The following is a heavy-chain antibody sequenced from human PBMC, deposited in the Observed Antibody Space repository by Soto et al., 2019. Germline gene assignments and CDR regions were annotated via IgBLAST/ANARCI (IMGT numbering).Heavy chain of an antibody. CDR1: GFTFSSYA. Sequence: QVQLVESGGGVVQPGRSLRLSCAASGFTFSSYAMHWVRQAPGKGLEWVAVISYDGSNKYYADSVKGPFTISRDNSKNTLYLQMNSLRAEDTAVYYCARSNHKQQWLVSFDYWGQGTLVTVSS. V-gene: IGHV3-30-3*01. CDR3: ARSNHKQQWLVSFDY. J-gene: IGHJ4*02. CDR2: ISYDGSNK. D-gene: IGHD6-19*01.